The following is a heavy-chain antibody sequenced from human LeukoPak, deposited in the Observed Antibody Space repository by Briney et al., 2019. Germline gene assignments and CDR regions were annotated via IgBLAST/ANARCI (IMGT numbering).Heavy chain of an antibody. CDR2: ITSSSDYI. J-gene: IGHJ4*02. CDR3: ARDRSPSWASDF. V-gene: IGHV3-21*01. Sequence: GGSLRLSCAASGFTFSTYTMNWFRQAPGKGLEWVSSITSSSDYIYYADSLKDRFTISRDDAENSLYLQMNSLRADDTAVYYCARDRSPSWASDFWGQGTLVTVSS. D-gene: IGHD2-2*01. CDR1: GFTFSTYT.